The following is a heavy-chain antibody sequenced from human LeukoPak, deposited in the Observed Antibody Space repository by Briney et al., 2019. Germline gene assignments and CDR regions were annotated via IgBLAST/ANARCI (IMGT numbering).Heavy chain of an antibody. CDR1: GYTFTSYY. V-gene: IGHV1-18*04. J-gene: IGHJ4*02. CDR2: ISAYNGNT. Sequence: ASVKVSCKASGYTFTSYYMHWVRQAPGQGLEWMGWISAYNGNTNYAQKLQGRVTMTTDTSTSTAYMELRSLRSDDTAVYYCARMAQHIAAAGTVDYWGQGTLVTVSS. D-gene: IGHD6-13*01. CDR3: ARMAQHIAAAGTVDY.